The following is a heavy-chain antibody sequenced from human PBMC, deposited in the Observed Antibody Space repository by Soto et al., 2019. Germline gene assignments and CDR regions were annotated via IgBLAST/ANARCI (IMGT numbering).Heavy chain of an antibody. J-gene: IGHJ4*02. CDR2: IHYSGST. Sequence: SETLSLTCSVSGDSISGGDYYWSWIRQPPGEALEWIGHIHYSGSTYYNASLKSRLTISLDTSKNEFSLNLSSVTAADTAVYYCARDQRALRYFDYRGQGTLVTVSS. CDR1: GDSISGGDYY. CDR3: ARDQRALRYFDY. V-gene: IGHV4-30-4*01.